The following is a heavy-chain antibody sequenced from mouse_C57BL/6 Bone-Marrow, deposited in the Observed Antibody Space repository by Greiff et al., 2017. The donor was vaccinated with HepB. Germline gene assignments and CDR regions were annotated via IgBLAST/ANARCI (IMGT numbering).Heavy chain of an antibody. CDR3: ARQGLNDYDRSPWFAY. D-gene: IGHD2-4*01. Sequence: EVKLLESGGGLVQPGGSLKLSCAASGFTFSDYYMYWVRQTPEKRLEWVAYISNGGGSTYYPDTVKGRFTNSRDNAKTTLYLQMSRLKSEDTAMYYCARQGLNDYDRSPWFAYWGQGTLVTVSA. V-gene: IGHV5-12*01. J-gene: IGHJ3*01. CDR2: ISNGGGST. CDR1: GFTFSDYY.